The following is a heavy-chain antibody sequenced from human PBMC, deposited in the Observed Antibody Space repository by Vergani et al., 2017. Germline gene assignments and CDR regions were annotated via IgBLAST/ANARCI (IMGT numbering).Heavy chain of an antibody. CDR2: VFLSGGA. V-gene: IGHV4-38-2*02. D-gene: IGHD3-16*01. Sequence: QVQLQESGPGLVKPSETLSLTCSVSGYSISRGYYWGWIRQPPGKGLAWIATVFLSGGAYYNPSLRRRVTISVETTKNQFSLRLTTLTAADTAVYYCARQFWVSQGVGAFETWGRGTEVSVSS. CDR1: GYSISRGYY. J-gene: IGHJ3*02. CDR3: ARQFWVSQGVGAFET.